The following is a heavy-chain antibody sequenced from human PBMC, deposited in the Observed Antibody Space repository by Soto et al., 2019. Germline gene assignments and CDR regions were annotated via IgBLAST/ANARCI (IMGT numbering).Heavy chain of an antibody. CDR2: ISWNSGSI. CDR1: GFTFDDYA. V-gene: IGHV3-9*01. Sequence: YPGLSCAPSGFTFDDYAMHWVRQAPGKGLEWFSGISWNSGSIGYADSVKGRFTISRDNAKNTLYLQMNSLRAEDTAVYYCARDVGVGRSGLAYWVQGT. CDR3: ARDVGVGRSGLAY. D-gene: IGHD3-3*01. J-gene: IGHJ4*02.